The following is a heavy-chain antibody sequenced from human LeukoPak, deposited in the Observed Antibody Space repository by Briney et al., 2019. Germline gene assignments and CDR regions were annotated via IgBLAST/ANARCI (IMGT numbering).Heavy chain of an antibody. V-gene: IGHV1-2*02. D-gene: IGHD2-2*01. CDR2: INPNSGGT. CDR3: ARVDIVVVPAATGAEYFQH. J-gene: IGHJ1*01. Sequence: GASVKVSCEASGYTFTGFYIYWLRQAPGQGLEWMGWINPNSGGTNYAQKFQGRVTMTRDTSISTAYMELSRLRSDDTAVYYCARVDIVVVPAATGAEYFQHWGQGTLVTVSS. CDR1: GYTFTGFY.